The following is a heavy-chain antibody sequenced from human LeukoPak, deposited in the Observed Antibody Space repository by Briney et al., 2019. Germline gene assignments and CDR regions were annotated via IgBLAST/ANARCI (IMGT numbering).Heavy chain of an antibody. D-gene: IGHD2-21*02. CDR3: ARKQVTHRHWFAP. V-gene: IGHV3-7*01. Sequence: GGSLRLSCAASGFTFSSYWMSWVRQAPGKGLEWVANIKQDGSEKYYVDSVKGRFTISRDNAKNSLYLQMNSLRAEDTAVYYCARKQVTHRHWFAPWGQGTLVTVSS. CDR1: GFTFSSYW. CDR2: IKQDGSEK. J-gene: IGHJ5*02.